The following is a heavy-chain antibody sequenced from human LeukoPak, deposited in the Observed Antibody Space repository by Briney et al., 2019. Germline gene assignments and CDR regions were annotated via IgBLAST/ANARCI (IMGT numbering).Heavy chain of an antibody. J-gene: IGHJ2*01. CDR3: ARLGYCSGGSCSGDFDL. V-gene: IGHV1-18*01. CDR1: GYTFTSYG. D-gene: IGHD2-15*01. CDR2: ISAYNGNT. Sequence: ASVKVSCKASGYTFTSYGISWVRQAAGQGLEWMGWISAYNGNTNYAQKLQGRVTMTTDTSTSTAYMELRSLRSDDTAVYYCARLGYCSGGSCSGDFDLWGRGTLITVSS.